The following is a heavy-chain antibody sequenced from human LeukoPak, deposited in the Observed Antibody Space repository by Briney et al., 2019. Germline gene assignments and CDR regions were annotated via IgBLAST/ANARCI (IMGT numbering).Heavy chain of an antibody. V-gene: IGHV3-30*03. CDR3: ARDRTGTHASEAVPDDAFDI. CDR1: GFTFSSYG. Sequence: GGSLRLSCAASGFTFSSYGMHWVRQAPGKGLEWVAVISYDGSNKYYADSVKGRFTISRDNSKNSLYLQMNSLRAEDTAVYYCARDRTGTHASEAVPDDAFDIWGQGTMVTVSS. J-gene: IGHJ3*02. CDR2: ISYDGSNK. D-gene: IGHD1-7*01.